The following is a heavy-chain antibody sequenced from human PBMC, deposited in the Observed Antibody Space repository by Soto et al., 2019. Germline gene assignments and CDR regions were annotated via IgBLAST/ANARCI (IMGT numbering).Heavy chain of an antibody. V-gene: IGHV3-23*01. CDR2: ISGSAGST. CDR1: GFTFSSYA. Sequence: GGSLRLSCAASGFTFSSYAMSWVRQAPWKGLEWVSAISGSAGSTFYADSVKGRFTISRDNSKNTLYLQMNGLRAEDTAVYFCAKGSDYFESSGDNLEYFQYWGQGTLVTVS. J-gene: IGHJ1*01. D-gene: IGHD3-22*01. CDR3: AKGSDYFESSGDNLEYFQY.